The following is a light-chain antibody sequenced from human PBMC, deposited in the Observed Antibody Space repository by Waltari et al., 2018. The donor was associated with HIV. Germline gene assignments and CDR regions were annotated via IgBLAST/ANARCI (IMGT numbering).Light chain of an antibody. Sequence: QSALTQPPSASGSLGQSVTIPCSGPSDDLGGDNYFLWYQQAPAKAPKLLIYEVNKRPSGVPDRFSVSKSLNTASLTVSGLQAEDEAHYFCSSFAGSNTVVFGGGTKLTVL. J-gene: IGLJ2*01. V-gene: IGLV2-8*01. CDR3: SSFAGSNTVV. CDR2: EVN. CDR1: SDDLGGDNY.